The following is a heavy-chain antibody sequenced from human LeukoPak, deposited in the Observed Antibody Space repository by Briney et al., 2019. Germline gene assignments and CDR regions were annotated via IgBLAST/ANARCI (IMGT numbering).Heavy chain of an antibody. CDR2: IKSKTDGGTT. Sequence: GGSLRLSCAASGFTFSNAWMSWVRQAPGKGLEWVGRIKSKTDGGTTDYAAPVKGGFTISRDDSKNTLYLQMNSLKTEDTAVYYCTTEPLSGSYYGGFDYWGQGTLVTVSS. CDR1: GFTFSNAW. V-gene: IGHV3-15*01. D-gene: IGHD1-26*01. CDR3: TTEPLSGSYYGGFDY. J-gene: IGHJ4*02.